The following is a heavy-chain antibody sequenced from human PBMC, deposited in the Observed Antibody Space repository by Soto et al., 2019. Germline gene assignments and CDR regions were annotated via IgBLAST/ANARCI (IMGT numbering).Heavy chain of an antibody. J-gene: IGHJ5*02. V-gene: IGHV4-34*01. CDR1: GGSFSGYY. D-gene: IGHD4-17*01. CDR3: ARASINYYGESFDP. CDR2: INHSGST. Sequence: SETLSLTCAVYGGSFSGYYWSWIRQPPGKGLEWIGEINHSGSTNYNPSLKSRVTISVDTSKNQFSLKLSSVTAADTAVYYCARASINYYGESFDPWGQGTLVTVSS.